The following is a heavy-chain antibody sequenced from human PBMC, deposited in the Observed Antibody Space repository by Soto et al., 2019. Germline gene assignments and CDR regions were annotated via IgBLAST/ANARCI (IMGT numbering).Heavy chain of an antibody. J-gene: IGHJ6*04. CDR1: GGSISSSSYY. Sequence: SQSLSLTCTLSGGSISSSSYYWGWIRQPPGKGLEWFGSIYYSGSTYYNPSLKSRVPMSLDTSKNQFSLKLSSVTAADTAVYYCARDIAVVTANYYYYGMDVWGEGTKVTVSS. V-gene: IGHV4-39*02. CDR3: ARDIAVVTANYYYYGMDV. D-gene: IGHD2-21*02. CDR2: IYYSGST.